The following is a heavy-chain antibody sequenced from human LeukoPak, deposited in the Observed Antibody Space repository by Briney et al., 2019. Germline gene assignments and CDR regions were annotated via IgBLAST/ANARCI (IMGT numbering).Heavy chain of an antibody. CDR3: ARHVRNQVGAFDY. J-gene: IGHJ4*02. CDR2: IYYSGST. Sequence: SETLSLTCTVSGGSISSSSYYWGWIRQPPGKGLEWIGSIYYSGSTYYNPSLKSRVTISVDTSKDQFSLKLSSVTAAGTAVYYCARHVRNQVGAFDYWGQGTPVTVSS. CDR1: GGSISSSSYY. D-gene: IGHD1-14*01. V-gene: IGHV4-39*01.